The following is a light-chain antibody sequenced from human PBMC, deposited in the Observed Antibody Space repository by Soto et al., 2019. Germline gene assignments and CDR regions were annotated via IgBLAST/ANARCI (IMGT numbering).Light chain of an antibody. CDR3: QQDGSSPLT. V-gene: IGKV3-20*01. CDR2: GAS. Sequence: EIVLTQSPGTLSLSPGERATLSCRASQSVSSNYLAWYQHKPGQAPRLLIYGASSRATGIPDRFSGSGSGTDFTLTISRLEPEDFAVYYCQQDGSSPLTFGGGTKVEIK. J-gene: IGKJ4*01. CDR1: QSVSSNY.